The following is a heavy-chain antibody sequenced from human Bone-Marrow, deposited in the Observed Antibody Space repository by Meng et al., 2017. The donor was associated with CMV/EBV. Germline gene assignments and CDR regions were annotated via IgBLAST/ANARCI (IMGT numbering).Heavy chain of an antibody. Sequence: GESLKISCAASGFTFSSYSMNWVRQAPGKGLEWVSYISSSSSTIYYADSVKGRFTISRDNAKNSLYLQMNSLRAEDTAVYYCASGQYYDFWSGYQNLDYWGQGTLVTASS. V-gene: IGHV3-48*04. CDR2: ISSSSSTI. D-gene: IGHD3-3*01. CDR3: ASGQYYDFWSGYQNLDY. J-gene: IGHJ4*02. CDR1: GFTFSSYS.